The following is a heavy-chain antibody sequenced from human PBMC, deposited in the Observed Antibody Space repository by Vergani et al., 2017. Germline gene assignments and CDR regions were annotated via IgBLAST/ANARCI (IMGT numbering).Heavy chain of an antibody. Sequence: QVQLVESGGGVVQPGRSLRLSCAASGFTFSSYAMHWVRQAPGKGLEWVAVISYDGSNKYYADSVKGRFTISRDNSKNTLNLQMNSLRAEDTAVYYCARGRAIYRSSSLSHDYWGQGTLVTVSS. CDR2: ISYDGSNK. V-gene: IGHV3-30*04. CDR3: ARGRAIYRSSSLSHDY. J-gene: IGHJ4*02. D-gene: IGHD6-13*01. CDR1: GFTFSSYA.